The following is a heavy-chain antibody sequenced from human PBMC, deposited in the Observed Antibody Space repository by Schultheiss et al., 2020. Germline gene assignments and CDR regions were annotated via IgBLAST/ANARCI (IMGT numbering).Heavy chain of an antibody. D-gene: IGHD3-3*01. J-gene: IGHJ4*02. CDR1: GISFGDYI. CDR3: TAEDWSRGIIPAY. V-gene: IGHV3-49*04. CDR2: IRTKPRGENT. Sequence: GGSLRLSCTASGISFGDYIWSWVRQAPGKGLEWVGFIRTKPRGENTDYAASVRGRFVISRDDSKSIAYLQMNSLRSEDTAVYYCTAEDWSRGIIPAYWGLGTMVTVSS.